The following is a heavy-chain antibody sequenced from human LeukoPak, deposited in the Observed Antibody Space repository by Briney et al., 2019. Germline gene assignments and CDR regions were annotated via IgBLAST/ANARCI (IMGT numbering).Heavy chain of an antibody. CDR1: GSTFDDYA. CDR3: AKDKGPFGVVMYGDY. V-gene: IGHV3-9*01. CDR2: ISWNSGSI. J-gene: IGHJ4*02. Sequence: GGSLRLSCAASGSTFDDYAMHWVRQAPGKGLEWVSGISWNSGSIGYADSVKGRFTISRDNAKNSLYLQMNSLRAEDTALYYCAKDKGPFGVVMYGDYWGQGTLVTVSS. D-gene: IGHD3-3*01.